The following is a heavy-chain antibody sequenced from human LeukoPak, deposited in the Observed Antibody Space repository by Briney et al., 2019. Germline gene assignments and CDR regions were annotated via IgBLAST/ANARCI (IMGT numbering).Heavy chain of an antibody. CDR3: ARYRSGLRGGTWFDP. CDR2: INPNSGGT. CDR1: GYTFTGYY. Sequence: KPGASVKVSCKASGYTFTGYYMHRGGQAPGQGLEWMGWINPNSGGTNYAQKFQGRVTMTRDTSISTAYMELSRLRSDDTAVYYCARYRSGLRGGTWFDPWGQGTLVTVSS. V-gene: IGHV1-2*02. D-gene: IGHD6-19*01. J-gene: IGHJ5*02.